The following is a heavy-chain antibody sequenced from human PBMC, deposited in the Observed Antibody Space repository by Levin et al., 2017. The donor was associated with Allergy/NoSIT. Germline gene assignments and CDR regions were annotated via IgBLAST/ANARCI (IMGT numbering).Heavy chain of an antibody. CDR3: ARKILGASLISKNNWFDP. CDR1: GFTFNRYA. CDR2: ISSSGDST. D-gene: IGHD4/OR15-4a*01. Sequence: LSLTCAASGFTFNRYAMNWVRQAPGKGLEWVSSISSSGDSTYYAESVKGRFTLSRDNSKNTLYLHMSGLRADDTAIYYCARKILGASLISKNNWFDPWGQGTLVTVSS. V-gene: IGHV3-23*01. J-gene: IGHJ5*02.